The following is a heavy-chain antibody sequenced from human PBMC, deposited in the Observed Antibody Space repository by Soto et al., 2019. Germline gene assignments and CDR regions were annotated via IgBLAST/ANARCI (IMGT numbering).Heavy chain of an antibody. CDR2: IIPIFGTA. D-gene: IGHD2-2*01. J-gene: IGHJ5*02. CDR3: AGTKYCSSTSCLGKGWFDP. CDR1: GGTFSSYA. Sequence: QVQLVQSGAEVKKPGSSVKVSCKASGGTFSSYAISWVRQAPGQGLEWMGGIIPIFGTANYAQKFQGRVTSTADESTSTAYMELSSLRSEDTAVYYCAGTKYCSSTSCLGKGWFDPWGQGTLVTVSS. V-gene: IGHV1-69*01.